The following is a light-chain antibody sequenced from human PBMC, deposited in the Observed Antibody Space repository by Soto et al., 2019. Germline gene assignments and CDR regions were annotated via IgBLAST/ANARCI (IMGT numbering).Light chain of an antibody. V-gene: IGKV3-11*01. CDR2: DAV. CDR3: QQRSSLPLT. CDR1: QSVSSY. J-gene: IGKJ4*01. Sequence: ESVLTQSPATLSLSPGERDTLSCRASQSVSSYLVWYQHKSGQAPRLLIYDAVYRATGIQARCSGSVSGTDFTLTISRLEPEHFAVYYCQQRSSLPLTFGGGTKVESK.